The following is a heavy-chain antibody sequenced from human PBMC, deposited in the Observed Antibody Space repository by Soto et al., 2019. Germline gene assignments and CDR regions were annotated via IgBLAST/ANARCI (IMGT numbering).Heavy chain of an antibody. CDR3: ARARRLENWFNP. CDR2: VYTSDYT. J-gene: IGHJ5*02. D-gene: IGHD5-12*01. CDR1: GASIRSYY. V-gene: IGHV4-59*01. Sequence: KASETLSLTCSVSGASIRSYYWHWIRQPPGKGLEWIGYVYTSDYTRYSSSLKSRVTMSVDPSRKHFSLSLTSVTAADTASYFCARARRLENWFNPWGPGIQVTVSS.